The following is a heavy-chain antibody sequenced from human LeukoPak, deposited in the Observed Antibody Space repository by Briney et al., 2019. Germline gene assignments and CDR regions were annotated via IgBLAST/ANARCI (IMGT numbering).Heavy chain of an antibody. D-gene: IGHD2-15*01. J-gene: IGHJ4*02. Sequence: GASVKVSCKASGYTFTGYYMHWVRQAPGQGLEWMGWINPNSGGTNYAQKFQGRVTMTRDTSISTAYMELSRLRSDDTAVYYCARSEVAANKRFDYWGQGTLVTVSS. CDR2: INPNSGGT. CDR1: GYTFTGYY. CDR3: ARSEVAANKRFDY. V-gene: IGHV1-2*02.